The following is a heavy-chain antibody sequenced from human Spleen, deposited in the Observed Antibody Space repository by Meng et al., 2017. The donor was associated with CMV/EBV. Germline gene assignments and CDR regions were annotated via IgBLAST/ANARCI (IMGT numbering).Heavy chain of an antibody. J-gene: IGHJ4*02. CDR2: ISYDGSNE. Sequence: GESLKISCAASGFTFSYYPMHWVRQAPGKGLEWVAIISYDGSNEYYADSVKGRFTISRDTSRNTLYLQMNSLRVEDTAVYYCARDYYDSSAYLDYWGQGTLVTVSS. D-gene: IGHD3-22*01. CDR1: GFTFSYYP. V-gene: IGHV3-30-3*01. CDR3: ARDYYDSSAYLDY.